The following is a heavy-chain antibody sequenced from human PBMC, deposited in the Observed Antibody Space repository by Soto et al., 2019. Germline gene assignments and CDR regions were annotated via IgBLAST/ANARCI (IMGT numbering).Heavy chain of an antibody. J-gene: IGHJ1*01. CDR2: ISCVGTGT. Sequence: PGGSLRLSFAASGFTFTNYWMHWVRQVPGKGLMWVSRISCVGTGTIYSYSVRVRFTISIDNYENTLYLQMNSLRAEDTAVYYCTTVFKXWGQGTPVTVSX. CDR3: TTVFKX. V-gene: IGHV3-74*01. D-gene: IGHD3-3*01. CDR1: GFTFTNYW.